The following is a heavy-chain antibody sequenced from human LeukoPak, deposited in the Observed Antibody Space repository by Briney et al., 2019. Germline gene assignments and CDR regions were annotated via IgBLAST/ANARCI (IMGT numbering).Heavy chain of an antibody. D-gene: IGHD1-26*01. Sequence: GGSLRLSCAASGFDFSTFGMHWVRQAPGKGLEWVAVIWYDGATKYYGDSVKGRFTISRDNSKNTLYLQMNSLRAEDTAVYYCAKDLIGRYPDYFDYWGQGTLVTVSS. J-gene: IGHJ4*02. CDR1: GFDFSTFG. V-gene: IGHV3-33*06. CDR3: AKDLIGRYPDYFDY. CDR2: IWYDGATK.